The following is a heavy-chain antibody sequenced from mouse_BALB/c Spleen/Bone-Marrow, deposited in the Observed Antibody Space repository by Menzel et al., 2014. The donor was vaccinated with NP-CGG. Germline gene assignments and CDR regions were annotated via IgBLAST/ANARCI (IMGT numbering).Heavy chain of an antibody. CDR3: TGDDGSFAY. J-gene: IGHJ3*01. CDR2: IYPSDSYT. D-gene: IGHD2-3*01. Sequence: VQLQQSGAELVRPGASVKLSCKASGYTFTSYWINWVKQRPGQGLEWIGNIYPSDSYTNYNQKFKDKATLTVDKSSSTAYMQLSSPTSEESAVYYCTGDDGSFAYWGQGTLVTVSA. V-gene: IGHV1-69*02. CDR1: GYTFTSYW.